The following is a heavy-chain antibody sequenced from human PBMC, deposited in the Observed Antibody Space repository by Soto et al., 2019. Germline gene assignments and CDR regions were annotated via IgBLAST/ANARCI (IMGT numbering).Heavy chain of an antibody. V-gene: IGHV5-51*01. J-gene: IGHJ3*01. Sequence: GESLKISCKGSGYSFTSYWIGWVRQMPGKGLEWMGIIYPGDSDTRYSPSFQGQVTISADKSISTAYLQWSSLKASDTAMYYCARRMVVVAATWDAFDVWGQGTMVTVS. CDR3: ARRMVVVAATWDAFDV. D-gene: IGHD2-15*01. CDR1: GYSFTSYW. CDR2: IYPGDSDT.